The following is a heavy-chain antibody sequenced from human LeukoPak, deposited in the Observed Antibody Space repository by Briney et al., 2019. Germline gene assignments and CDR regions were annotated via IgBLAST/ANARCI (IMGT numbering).Heavy chain of an antibody. CDR1: GYTLTSYG. CDR3: ARDLYYDFWSGQYYFDY. CDR2: ISAYNGNT. J-gene: IGHJ4*02. V-gene: IGHV1-18*01. Sequence: ASVKVSCKASGYTLTSYGISWVRQAPGQGLEWMGWISAYNGNTNYAQKLQGRVTMTTDTSTSTAYMELRSLRSDDTAVYYCARDLYYDFWSGQYYFDYWGQGTLVTVSS. D-gene: IGHD3-3*01.